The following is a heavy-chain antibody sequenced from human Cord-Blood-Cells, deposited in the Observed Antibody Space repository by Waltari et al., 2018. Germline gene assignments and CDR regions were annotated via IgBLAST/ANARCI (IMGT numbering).Heavy chain of an antibody. Sequence: QVQIQQWGAGLLTPSETLSLTSAVYGGSFSGSYWSWIRQPPGKGLEWIGEINHSGSTNYNPSLKSRVTISVDTSKNQFSLKLSSVTAADTAVYYCARISVDIVATNDYWGQGTLVTVSS. CDR1: GGSFSGSY. D-gene: IGHD5-12*01. CDR2: INHSGST. CDR3: ARISVDIVATNDY. V-gene: IGHV4-34*01. J-gene: IGHJ4*02.